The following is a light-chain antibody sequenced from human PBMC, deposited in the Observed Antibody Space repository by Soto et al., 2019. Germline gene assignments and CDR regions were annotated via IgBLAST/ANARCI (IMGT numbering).Light chain of an antibody. CDR3: SSYGASRIL. J-gene: IGLJ2*01. Sequence: SVLTQPASVSGSPGQPITISCSGSTSDIGAYNYVSWYQQHPGKAPKLLIYDVSYRPSGISDRFSGSKSGNTASLTISGLQPEDEADYYCSSYGASRILFGGGTKVTVL. V-gene: IGLV2-14*03. CDR2: DVS. CDR1: TSDIGAYNY.